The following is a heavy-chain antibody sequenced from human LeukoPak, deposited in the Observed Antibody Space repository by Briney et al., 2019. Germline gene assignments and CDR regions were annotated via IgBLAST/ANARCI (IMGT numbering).Heavy chain of an antibody. Sequence: PGRSLRLSCAASGFTFSSYGMHWVRQAPGKGLEWVAVIWYDGSNKYYADSVKGRFTISRDNSKNTLYLQMNSLRAEDTAVYYCAKDPVLRYFDWLLAVGDYYYGMDVWGQGTTVTVSS. V-gene: IGHV3-33*06. CDR2: IWYDGSNK. J-gene: IGHJ6*02. CDR3: AKDPVLRYFDWLLAVGDYYYGMDV. D-gene: IGHD3-9*01. CDR1: GFTFSSYG.